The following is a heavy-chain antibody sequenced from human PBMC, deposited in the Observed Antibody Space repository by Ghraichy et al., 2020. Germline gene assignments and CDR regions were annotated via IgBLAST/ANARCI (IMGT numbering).Heavy chain of an antibody. D-gene: IGHD3-10*01. CDR3: AIHGAGYYYYMDV. CDR1: GFGFSAYT. CDR2: ITTSGDYT. J-gene: IGHJ6*03. V-gene: IGHV3-21*01. Sequence: GGSLRLSCAASGFGFSAYTMNWVRQAPGMGLEWVSSITTSGDYTSYADSVRGRFTISRDNAKNSLYLQMNSLRAEDTAVYYCAIHGAGYYYYMDVWAEGPRSPSP.